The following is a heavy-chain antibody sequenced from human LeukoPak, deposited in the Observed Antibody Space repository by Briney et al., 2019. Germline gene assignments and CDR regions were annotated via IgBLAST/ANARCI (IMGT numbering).Heavy chain of an antibody. CDR2: IYYSGST. J-gene: IGHJ4*02. CDR1: GGSISSYY. V-gene: IGHV4-59*12. D-gene: IGHD6-13*01. Sequence: PSETLSLTCTVSGGSISSYYWSWIRQPPGKGLEWIGNIYYSGSTNYNPSLKSRVTISADTSKNQFSLKLSSVTAADTAVYYCASLIAAAEYYFDYWGQGTLVTVSS. CDR3: ASLIAAAEYYFDY.